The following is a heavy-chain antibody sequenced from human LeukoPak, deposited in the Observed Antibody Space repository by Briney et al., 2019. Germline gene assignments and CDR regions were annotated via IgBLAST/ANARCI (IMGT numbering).Heavy chain of an antibody. V-gene: IGHV4-31*03. J-gene: IGHJ4*02. CDR2: IYYSGST. CDR3: ARDNIEYSSSSGIDY. D-gene: IGHD6-6*01. CDR1: GGSISSGGYY. Sequence: SETLSLTCTVSGGSISSGGYYWSWIRQHPGKGLEWIGYIYYSGSTYYNPSLKSRVTISVDTSKNQFSLKLSSVTAADTAVYYCARDNIEYSSSSGIDYWGQGTLVTISS.